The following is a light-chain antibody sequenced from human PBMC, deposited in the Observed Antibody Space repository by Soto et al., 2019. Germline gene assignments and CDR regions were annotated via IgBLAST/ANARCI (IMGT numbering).Light chain of an antibody. Sequence: EIMMTQSPATLSVSPGERATLSCRASQSVRNNLAWYQQKPGQAPRLLIYYASTRATGIPARFSGSGSGTEFTLTISSLHSEDFALYYCQQYNNWPPITFGQGTRLAIK. CDR2: YAS. CDR1: QSVRNN. V-gene: IGKV3-15*01. CDR3: QQYNNWPPIT. J-gene: IGKJ5*01.